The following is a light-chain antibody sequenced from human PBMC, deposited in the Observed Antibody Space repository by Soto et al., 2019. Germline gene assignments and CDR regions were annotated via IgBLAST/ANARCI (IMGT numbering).Light chain of an antibody. CDR2: GAS. Sequence: DIQMTQSPSTLSASVGDRITITCRASQSISSWLAWYQQKPGKAPKLLIYGASNLESGGPSRFSGSGSGPEFTLTISSLQPDDFATYYCQQYNSYSWTFGQGTKVEIK. J-gene: IGKJ1*01. CDR3: QQYNSYSWT. CDR1: QSISSW. V-gene: IGKV1-5*01.